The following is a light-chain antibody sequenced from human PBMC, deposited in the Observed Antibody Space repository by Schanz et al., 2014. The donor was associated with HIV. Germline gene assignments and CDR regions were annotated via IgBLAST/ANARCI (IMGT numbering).Light chain of an antibody. CDR1: RSNIGRNT. V-gene: IGLV1-51*01. CDR2: DNN. J-gene: IGLJ2*01. Sequence: QSVLTQPPSASGTPGQRVTISCSGSRSNIGRNTVNWYQQLPRTAPKLLIYDNNKRPSGIPDRFSGSKSGTSATLGITGLQTGDEAEYYCGTWDNSLSGVVFGGGTKLT. CDR3: GTWDNSLSGVV.